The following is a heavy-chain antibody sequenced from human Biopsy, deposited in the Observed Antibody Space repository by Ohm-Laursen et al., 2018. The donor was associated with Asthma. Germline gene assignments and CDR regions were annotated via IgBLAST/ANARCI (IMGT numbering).Heavy chain of an antibody. V-gene: IGHV1-69*13. Sequence: SVKVSCKSLGGTFNTYVIGWVRQAPGQGLEWMGGINSVFGTTTYPQKFQDRVTITADDSTSTVYMELSSLGSKNTAVYYCARKAGSCISRTCYSLDFWGQGTLVTVSS. J-gene: IGHJ4*02. D-gene: IGHD2-2*01. CDR2: INSVFGTT. CDR1: GGTFNTYV. CDR3: ARKAGSCISRTCYSLDF.